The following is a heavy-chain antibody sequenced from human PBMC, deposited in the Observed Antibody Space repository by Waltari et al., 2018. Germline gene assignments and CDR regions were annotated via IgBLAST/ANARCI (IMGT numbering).Heavy chain of an antibody. D-gene: IGHD2-2*01. J-gene: IGHJ5*02. CDR2: INPNSGDT. CDR1: GYSLTSYY. V-gene: IGHV1-2*06. Sequence: QVELVQSGAEVRKPGASVKVSCKASGYSLTSYYMPWVRQAPGLGLGWMGRINPNSGDTNAAPKFQGRVTLTRDTSVNTVFLELRSLTSDDTAVYFCARESAFSTSWYPGFDPWGQGTLVTVAS. CDR3: ARESAFSTSWYPGFDP.